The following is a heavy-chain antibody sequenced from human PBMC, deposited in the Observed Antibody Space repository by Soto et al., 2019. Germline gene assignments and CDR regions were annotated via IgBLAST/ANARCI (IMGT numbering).Heavy chain of an antibody. CDR3: ARVDLYCSSTSCYDNWFDP. CDR1: GDSVSSNSAA. Sequence: PSQTLSLTCAISGDSVSSNSAAWNWIRQSPSRGLEWLGRTYYRSKWYNDYAVSVKSRITINPDTSKNQFSLQLNSVTPEDTAVYYCARVDLYCSSTSCYDNWFDPWGQGTLVTVSS. V-gene: IGHV6-1*01. J-gene: IGHJ5*02. CDR2: TYYRSKWYN. D-gene: IGHD2-2*01.